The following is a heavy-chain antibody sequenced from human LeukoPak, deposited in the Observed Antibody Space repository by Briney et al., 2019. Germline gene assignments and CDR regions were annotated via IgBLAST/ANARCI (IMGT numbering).Heavy chain of an antibody. CDR3: ARGQAVIRYFD. V-gene: IGHV4-34*01. CDR1: GGSFTSYY. D-gene: IGHD3-9*01. Sequence: PSETLSLTCAVYGGSFTSYYWSWIRQPPGKGLEWIGEINHSGSTNYNPSLKSRLTISVDTSKNQFSLKLTSMTTADTVVYYCARGQAVIRYFDWGQGNLVTVSS. CDR2: INHSGST. J-gene: IGHJ4*02.